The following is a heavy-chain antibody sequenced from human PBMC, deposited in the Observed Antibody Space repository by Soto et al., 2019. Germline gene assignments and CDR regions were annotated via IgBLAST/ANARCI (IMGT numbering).Heavy chain of an antibody. CDR3: ARGEPPIDY. V-gene: IGHV1-18*01. J-gene: IGHJ4*02. D-gene: IGHD1-26*01. CDR1: GYTFTNFG. Sequence: QVQLVQSEAEVKKPGASVKVSCKASGYTFTNFGISWVRQAPGQGLERMGWISAYNGNTSYAQNFQARVTMTTDKSTCTAYMELSGLGSDDTAMYYCARGEPPIDYWRQGTLVTVSS. CDR2: ISAYNGNT.